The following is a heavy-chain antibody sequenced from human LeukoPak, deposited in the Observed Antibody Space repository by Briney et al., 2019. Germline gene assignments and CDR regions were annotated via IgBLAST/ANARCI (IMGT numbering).Heavy chain of an antibody. J-gene: IGHJ4*02. CDR3: ARERDSRGWYYFDY. Sequence: ASVKVSCKASGYTFSTYYVHWVRQAPGQGLEWMGIINPSDGGTSYTQKFQGRVTMTTDTSTSTVYTELSSLRSEDTALYYCARERDSRGWYYFDYWGRGTLVTVSS. CDR2: INPSDGGT. V-gene: IGHV1-46*01. D-gene: IGHD6-19*01. CDR1: GYTFSTYY.